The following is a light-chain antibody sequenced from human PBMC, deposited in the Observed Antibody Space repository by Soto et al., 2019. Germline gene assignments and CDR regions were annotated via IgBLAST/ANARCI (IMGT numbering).Light chain of an antibody. Sequence: QSALTQPASVSGSPGQSITISCTGTSSDVGGYNYVSWYQQHPGKAPKLMIYEVSNRPSGVSNRFSGSKSGNTASLTIAGLHADDEADYYCRSYTSSSTLEVFGTGTKLTVL. V-gene: IGLV2-14*01. CDR3: RSYTSSSTLEV. CDR2: EVS. CDR1: SSDVGGYNY. J-gene: IGLJ1*01.